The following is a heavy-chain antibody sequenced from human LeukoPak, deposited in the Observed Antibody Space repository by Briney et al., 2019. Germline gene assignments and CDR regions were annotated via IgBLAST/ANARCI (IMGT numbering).Heavy chain of an antibody. CDR3: AKDLDCSSTSCYPDY. Sequence: TGGSLRLSCAASGFTFSSYAMSWVRQAPGKGLEWVSAISGSGGSTYYADSVKGRFTISRDNSKNTLYLQMNSLRAKDTAVYYCAKDLDCSSTSCYPDYWGQGTLVTVSS. V-gene: IGHV3-23*01. D-gene: IGHD2-2*01. CDR2: ISGSGGST. CDR1: GFTFSSYA. J-gene: IGHJ4*02.